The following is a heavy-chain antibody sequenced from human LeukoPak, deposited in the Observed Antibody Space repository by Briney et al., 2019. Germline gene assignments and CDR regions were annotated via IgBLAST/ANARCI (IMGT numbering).Heavy chain of an antibody. CDR3: ATSGDYDHFDY. CDR2: FDPEDGET. CDR1: GYTLTELS. J-gene: IGHJ4*02. D-gene: IGHD4-17*01. Sequence: AASVTVSCKVSGYTLTELSMHWVRQAPGKGLEWMGGFDPEDGETIYAQKFQGRVTMAEDTSTDTAYMELSSLRSEDTAVYYCATSGDYDHFDYWGQGTLVTVSS. V-gene: IGHV1-24*01.